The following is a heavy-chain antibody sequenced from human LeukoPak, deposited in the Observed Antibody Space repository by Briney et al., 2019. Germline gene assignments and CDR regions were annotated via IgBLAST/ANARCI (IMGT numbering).Heavy chain of an antibody. V-gene: IGHV3-23*01. CDR1: GFTFSTYA. Sequence: GGSLRLSCAASGFTFSTYAMSWVRQAPGKGPQWVSGISGSGGSTYYTDSVKGRFTISRDNSKNTLYLQMNSLRAEDMAVYYCAKDPTDTSSWYIVEYFQHWGQGTLVTVSS. CDR2: ISGSGGST. D-gene: IGHD6-13*01. CDR3: AKDPTDTSSWYIVEYFQH. J-gene: IGHJ1*01.